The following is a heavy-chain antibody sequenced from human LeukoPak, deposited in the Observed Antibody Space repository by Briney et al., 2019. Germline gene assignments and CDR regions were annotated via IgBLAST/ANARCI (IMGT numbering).Heavy chain of an antibody. D-gene: IGHD3-10*02. CDR1: GFTFSNAW. V-gene: IGHV3-15*05. CDR2: IKSKSDGGTI. J-gene: IGHJ3*02. CDR3: TTLPLTSMFSDI. Sequence: PGGSLRHSCAASGFTFSNAWMNWVRQAPGKGLEWVGRIKSKSDGGTIDYATPVKGRFTISRDDSKSTLYLQMNSLKSEDTAVYYSTTLPLTSMFSDIWGQGTVVTVSS.